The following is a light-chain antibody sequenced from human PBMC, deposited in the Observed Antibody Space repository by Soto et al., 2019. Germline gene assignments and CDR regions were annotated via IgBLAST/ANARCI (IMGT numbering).Light chain of an antibody. Sequence: DIQMPQSPSSVSAAVGDRVTSTCRASQGISSWLAWYQQKPGEAPHLLIYPVTSLQSGVPSSFSGSGAGTEFTPAISSLQPEDFAPYYCQQANSFPLTFGGGTKVEIK. CDR2: PVT. J-gene: IGKJ4*01. CDR3: QQANSFPLT. V-gene: IGKV1-12*01. CDR1: QGISSW.